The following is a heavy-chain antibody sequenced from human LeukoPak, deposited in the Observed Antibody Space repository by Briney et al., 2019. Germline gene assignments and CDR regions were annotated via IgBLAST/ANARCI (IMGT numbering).Heavy chain of an antibody. CDR1: GFTFSDYY. CDR3: ARVLWFGELLDAFDI. Sequence: PGGSLRLSCAASGFTFSDYYMSWIRQAPGKGLEWVSYISSSGSTIYYADSVKGRFTISRDNAKNSLYLQMNSLRAEDTAVYYCARVLWFGELLDAFDIWGQGTMVTVSS. D-gene: IGHD3-10*01. V-gene: IGHV3-11*04. J-gene: IGHJ3*02. CDR2: ISSSGSTI.